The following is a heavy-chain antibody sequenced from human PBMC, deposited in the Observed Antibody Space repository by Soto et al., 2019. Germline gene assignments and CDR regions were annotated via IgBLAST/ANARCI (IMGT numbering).Heavy chain of an antibody. CDR2: IFYSGST. CDR1: GGSISGYY. Sequence: QVQLQESGPGLVKPSETLSLTCTVSGGSISGYYWSWIRQPPGKGLEWIGYIFYSGSTNYNPSLKSRVSMSVDTSKNQFSLKLSSVTAADTAVYSCARRDYYYYYMDVWGKGTTVTVSS. V-gene: IGHV4-59*08. CDR3: ARRDYYYYYMDV. J-gene: IGHJ6*03.